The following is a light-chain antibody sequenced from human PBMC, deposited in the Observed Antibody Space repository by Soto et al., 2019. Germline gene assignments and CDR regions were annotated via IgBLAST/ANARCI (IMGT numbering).Light chain of an antibody. V-gene: IGKV1-39*01. Sequence: DIQMTQSPSSLSASVGGRVTITCRASQSISSYLNWYQQKPGKAPKLLIYAASSLQSGVPSRFSGSGSGTDFTLTISSLQPEDSATYYCQQTYNSPLTFGGGTKVEIK. CDR3: QQTYNSPLT. CDR1: QSISSY. J-gene: IGKJ4*01. CDR2: AAS.